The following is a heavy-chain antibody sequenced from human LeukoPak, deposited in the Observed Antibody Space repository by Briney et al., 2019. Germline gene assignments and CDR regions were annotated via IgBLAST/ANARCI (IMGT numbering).Heavy chain of an antibody. D-gene: IGHD2-15*01. CDR3: ARNAVVVGSAFDI. CDR1: GYTFTSYY. J-gene: IGHJ3*02. CDR2: INPSGGST. V-gene: IGHV1-46*01. Sequence: GASVKVSCKASGYTFTSYYMHWVRQAPGQGLEGMGIINPSGGSTSYAQKFQGRVTMTRDTSTSTVYMELSSLRSEDTAVYYCARNAVVVGSAFDIWGQGTMVTVSS.